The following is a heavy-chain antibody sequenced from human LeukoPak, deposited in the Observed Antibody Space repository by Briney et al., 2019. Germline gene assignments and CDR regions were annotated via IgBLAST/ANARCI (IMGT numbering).Heavy chain of an antibody. CDR2: ISYDGSNK. J-gene: IGHJ6*02. Sequence: PGRSLRLSCAASEFTFSSYGMHWVRQAPGKGLEWVAVISYDGSNKYYADSVKGRFTISRDNSKNTLYLQMNSLRAEDTAVYYCAKHRGYSYGSLGMDVWGQGTTVTVSS. CDR1: EFTFSSYG. V-gene: IGHV3-30*18. D-gene: IGHD5-18*01. CDR3: AKHRGYSYGSLGMDV.